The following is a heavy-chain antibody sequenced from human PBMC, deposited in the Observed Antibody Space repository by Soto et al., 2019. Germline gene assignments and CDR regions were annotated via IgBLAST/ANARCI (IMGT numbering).Heavy chain of an antibody. Sequence: SETLSLTCAVYGGSFSGYYWSWIRQPPGKGLEWIGEINHSGGTNYNPPLKSRVTISVDTSKNQFSLKLSSVTAADTAVYYCARGPKFYYGSGSYYTSRVYYGMDVWGQGTTVTVSS. CDR3: ARGPKFYYGSGSYYTSRVYYGMDV. CDR2: INHSGGT. D-gene: IGHD3-10*01. CDR1: GGSFSGYY. V-gene: IGHV4-34*01. J-gene: IGHJ6*02.